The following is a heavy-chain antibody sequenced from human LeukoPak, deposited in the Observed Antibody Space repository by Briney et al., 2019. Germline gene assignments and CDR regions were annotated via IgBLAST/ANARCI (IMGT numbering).Heavy chain of an antibody. CDR2: IKTDGSST. CDR3: ARDSAYCGGDCYSFDY. D-gene: IGHD2-21*02. V-gene: IGHV3-74*01. CDR1: GFTFRNFL. J-gene: IGHJ4*02. Sequence: GGSLRLSCAASGFTFRNFLMHWVRQSPGQGLVWFSRIKTDGSSTNYADSVKGRFTISRDNAKNTLYLQMNSLRAEDTAVYYCARDSAYCGGDCYSFDYWGQGTLVTVSS.